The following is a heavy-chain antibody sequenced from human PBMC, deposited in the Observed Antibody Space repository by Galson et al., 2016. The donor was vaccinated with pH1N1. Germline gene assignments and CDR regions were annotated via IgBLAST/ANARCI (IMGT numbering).Heavy chain of an antibody. D-gene: IGHD1-1*01. CDR3: AREDWNDVDLDYFYIDV. CDR1: GDSVTSGSYY. CDR2: IFTRGTT. Sequence: TLSLTCTVSGDSVTSGSYYWSWVRQPAGKGLEWVGHIFTRGTTNYNPSLKSRVIISVDTSKNQVSLKLNSVTAADTAVYYFAREDWNDVDLDYFYIDVWGKGTTVTVSS. V-gene: IGHV4-61*09. J-gene: IGHJ6*03.